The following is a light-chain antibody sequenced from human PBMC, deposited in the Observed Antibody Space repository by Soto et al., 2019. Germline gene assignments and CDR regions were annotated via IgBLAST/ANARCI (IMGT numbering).Light chain of an antibody. J-gene: IGKJ1*01. CDR2: GAA. CDR1: QSVFSS. CDR3: QQYHNWPA. Sequence: EIVMTQSPDTLSVSPGERATLSCRASQSVFSSLAWYQQKPGQAPRLLIYGAATRATGIPARFSGSGSGTEFTLTISGLQSEDFAVYYCQQYHNWPAFGQGTKVDI. V-gene: IGKV3-15*01.